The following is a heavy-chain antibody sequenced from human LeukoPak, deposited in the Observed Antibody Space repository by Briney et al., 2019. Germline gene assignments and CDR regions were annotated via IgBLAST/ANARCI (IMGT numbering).Heavy chain of an antibody. Sequence: GGSLRLSCAASGFTFSSYWMTWVRQAPGKGLEWVANIRFDSSEIHYVDSVRGRFTISRDNTRNSVFLQMNSLRAQDTAVYYCAREATFTAYNFDFWGKGILVTVSS. V-gene: IGHV3-7*01. J-gene: IGHJ4*02. CDR3: AREATFTAYNFDF. CDR2: IRFDSSEI. D-gene: IGHD5-18*01. CDR1: GFTFSSYW.